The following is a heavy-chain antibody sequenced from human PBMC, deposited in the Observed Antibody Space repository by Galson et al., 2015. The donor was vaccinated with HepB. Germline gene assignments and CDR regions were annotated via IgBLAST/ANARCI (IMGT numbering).Heavy chain of an antibody. CDR2: ISSGGST. CDR3: ARGGDSLGNSWSAIDF. D-gene: IGHD1-7*01. J-gene: IGHJ4*02. Sequence: SLRLSCAASGFTVSNNYMTWVRQAPGKGLEWVSVISSGGSTYYADPVKGRFTISRDNSKNTVFLQMNSLRGEDTAFYYCARGGDSLGNSWSAIDFWGQGTLVTVSS. CDR1: GFTVSNNY. V-gene: IGHV3-53*01.